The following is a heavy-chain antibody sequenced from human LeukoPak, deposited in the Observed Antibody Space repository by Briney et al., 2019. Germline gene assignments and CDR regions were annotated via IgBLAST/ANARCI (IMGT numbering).Heavy chain of an antibody. J-gene: IGHJ4*02. CDR1: GLTVNDNY. CDR2: IFPDGQT. V-gene: IGHV3-53*01. Sequence: GGSLRLSCALSGLTVNDNYMSWVRQAPGKGLEWVSLIFPDGQTYYADFVQGRFSISRDMSRNSLFLDMSSLRAEDTAVFFCARANPVYGDFDYWGQGTLVTVSS. CDR3: ARANPVYGDFDY. D-gene: IGHD4-17*01.